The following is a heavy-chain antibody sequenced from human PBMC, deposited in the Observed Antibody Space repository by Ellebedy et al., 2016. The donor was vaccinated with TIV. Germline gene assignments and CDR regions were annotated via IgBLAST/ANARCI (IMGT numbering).Heavy chain of an antibody. Sequence: GESLKISCAAPGFTFGDYSMNWVRQAPGKGLEWVSYISSGSNTIYYAASVKGRFTLSRDNAKNSLYLQMNSLRDEDTAVYYCAKDLVLSLLYYDILTGYPFDYWGQGTLVTVSS. CDR2: ISSGSNTI. CDR1: GFTFGDYS. V-gene: IGHV3-48*02. CDR3: AKDLVLSLLYYDILTGYPFDY. D-gene: IGHD3-9*01. J-gene: IGHJ4*02.